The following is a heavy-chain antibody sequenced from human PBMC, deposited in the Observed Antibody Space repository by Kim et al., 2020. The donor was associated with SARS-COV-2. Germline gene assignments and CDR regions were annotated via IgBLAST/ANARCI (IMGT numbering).Heavy chain of an antibody. CDR3: SKAGVYSYGATSDY. Sequence: ASVKVSCKASGYTFTTYGIVWVRQAPGQGLEWVGWISGYNGDTNYAQKLQGRVTMTTDTSTSTAYMELRSLRSDDTAVYYCSKAGVYSYGATSDYWGQGTLVTVSS. D-gene: IGHD1-26*01. J-gene: IGHJ4*02. V-gene: IGHV1-18*01. CDR1: GYTFTTYG. CDR2: ISGYNGDT.